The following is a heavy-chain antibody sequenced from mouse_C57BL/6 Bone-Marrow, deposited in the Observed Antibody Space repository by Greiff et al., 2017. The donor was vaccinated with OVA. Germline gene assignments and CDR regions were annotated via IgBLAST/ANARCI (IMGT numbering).Heavy chain of an antibody. CDR3: TRSCTNYYGSPFAY. CDR2: IDPETGGT. V-gene: IGHV1-15*01. CDR1: GYTFTDYE. D-gene: IGHD1-1*01. Sequence: QVQLQQSGAELVRPGASVTLSCKASGYTFTDYEMHWVKQTPVHGLEWIGAIDPETGGTAYNQKFKGKAILTADKSSSTAYMELRSLTSEDSAVYYCTRSCTNYYGSPFAYWGQGTLVTVSA. J-gene: IGHJ3*01.